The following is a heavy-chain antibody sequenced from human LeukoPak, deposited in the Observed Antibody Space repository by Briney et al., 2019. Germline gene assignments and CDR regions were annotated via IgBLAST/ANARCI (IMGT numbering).Heavy chain of an antibody. J-gene: IGHJ4*02. CDR2: NSGSGGST. V-gene: IGHV3-23*01. D-gene: IGHD2-8*01. Sequence: GGSLRLSCAASGFTFSSYAVSWVRQAPGKGLEWVSSNSGSGGSTYSADSVKGRFTISRDNSKNTLYLQMNSLRAEDTALYYCAKDRSCTNDICHGDFDYWGQGTLVTVSS. CDR3: AKDRSCTNDICHGDFDY. CDR1: GFTFSSYA.